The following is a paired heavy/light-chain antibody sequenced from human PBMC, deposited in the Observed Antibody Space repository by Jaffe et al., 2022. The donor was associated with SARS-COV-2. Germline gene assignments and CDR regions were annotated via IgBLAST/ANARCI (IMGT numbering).Light chain of an antibody. CDR1: STDIGTYNY. CDR3: SSYTSSSTYV. Sequence: QSALTQPASVSGSPGQSITISCTGTSTDIGTYNYVSWYQQHPGKAPKLIIYDVTDRPSGVSNRFSGSKSDNTASLTISGLQAEDESYYYCSSYTSSSTYVFGTGTKVTVL. CDR2: DVT. J-gene: IGLJ1*01. V-gene: IGLV2-14*03.
Heavy chain of an antibody. CDR1: GGSISSYY. CDR2: IYYNGST. J-gene: IGHJ3*02. V-gene: IGHV4-59*01. Sequence: QVQLQESGPGLVKPSETLSLTCAVSGGSISSYYWTWIRQSPGKGLEWIGYIYYNGSTNYNPSLKSRVTISGDTSKNHFSLKLSSVTAADTAVYYCARLRGWRGRAFDIWGQGTMVTVSS. CDR3: ARLRGWRGRAFDI. D-gene: IGHD6-19*01.